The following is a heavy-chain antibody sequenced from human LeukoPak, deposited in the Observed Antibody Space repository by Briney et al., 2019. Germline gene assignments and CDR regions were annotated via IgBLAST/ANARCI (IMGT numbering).Heavy chain of an antibody. J-gene: IGHJ4*02. CDR1: GGSFSGYY. Sequence: SETLSLTCAVYGGSFSGYYWSWIRQPPGKGLEWIGEINHSGSTNYNPSLKSRVTLSVDTSKNQFSLKLSSVTAADTAVYYCARSAHHIVVVPAAMRHWGQGTLVTVSS. CDR3: ARSAHHIVVVPAAMRH. CDR2: INHSGST. V-gene: IGHV4-34*01. D-gene: IGHD2-2*01.